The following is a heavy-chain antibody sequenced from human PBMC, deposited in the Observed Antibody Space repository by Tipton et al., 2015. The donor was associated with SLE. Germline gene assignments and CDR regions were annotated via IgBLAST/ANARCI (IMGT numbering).Heavy chain of an antibody. V-gene: IGHV4-61*02. CDR1: GVSISSVSYY. CDR3: ARVGDYYNSGSRVFDH. J-gene: IGHJ4*02. CDR2: AYTTGSP. Sequence: TLSLTCTVSGVSISSVSYYWNWIRQPAGKGLEWIGRAYTTGSPYYNPSLESRVAISMDTSKNQFSLKLTAVTAADTAVYFCARVGDYYNSGSRVFDHWGQGILVTVSS. D-gene: IGHD3-10*01.